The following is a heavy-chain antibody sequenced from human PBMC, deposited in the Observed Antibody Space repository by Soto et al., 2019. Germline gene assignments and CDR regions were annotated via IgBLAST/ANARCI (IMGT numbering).Heavy chain of an antibody. J-gene: IGHJ4*02. D-gene: IGHD4-17*01. CDR2: IIPIFGTA. CDR3: ARENGYGGNQSDY. CDR1: GGTFSSYA. V-gene: IGHV1-69*12. Sequence: QVQLVQSGAEVKKPGSSVKVSCKASGGTFSSYAISWVRQAPGQGLEWMGGIIPIFGTANYAQKFQGRVTNHADAXTSTAYMELSSLRSEDTAVYYCARENGYGGNQSDYWGQGTLVTVSS.